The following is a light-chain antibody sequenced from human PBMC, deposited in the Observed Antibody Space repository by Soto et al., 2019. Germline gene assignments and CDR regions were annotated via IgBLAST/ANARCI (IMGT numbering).Light chain of an antibody. V-gene: IGLV1-44*01. CDR2: SNN. J-gene: IGLJ1*01. Sequence: QSVLTQPPSASGTPGQRVTISCSGSSSNIGSNTVNWYQQLPGTAPKLLIYSNNQRPSGVPDRFSGSKSGTSASLAISGLQSEYESDYYCAAWDDSLNGYVFGTGTKHTVL. CDR3: AAWDDSLNGYV. CDR1: SSNIGSNT.